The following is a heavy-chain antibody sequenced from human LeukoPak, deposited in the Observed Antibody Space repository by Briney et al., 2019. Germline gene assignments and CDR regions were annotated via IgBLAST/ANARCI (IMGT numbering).Heavy chain of an antibody. V-gene: IGHV5-51*01. CDR1: GYSFTSYW. CDR2: IYPGDSDT. J-gene: IGHJ4*02. CDR3: ARPDGYSVNAFFFDY. D-gene: IGHD5-24*01. Sequence: GEPLQISCKGSGYSFTSYWIGWVRQMPGKGLEWMGIIYPGDSDTRYSPSFQGQVTISADKSISTAYLQWSSLKASDTAMYYCARPDGYSVNAFFFDYWGQGTLVTVSS.